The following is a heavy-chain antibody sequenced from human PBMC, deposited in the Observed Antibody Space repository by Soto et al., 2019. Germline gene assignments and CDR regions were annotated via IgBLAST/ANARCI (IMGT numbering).Heavy chain of an antibody. J-gene: IGHJ4*02. D-gene: IGHD3-10*01. CDR3: ARVWVRGEVDY. CDR2: ISLKKGIT. CDR1: GYTFPSYG. Sequence: QVQLVQSGSEVKPGTSVKVSCKTSGYTFPSYGISWVRHAPGQGLEWMGWISLKKGITNYAENFQGRVTMTTDTSTSTVQMELRSLRFDDTAVYYCARVWVRGEVDYWGQGTLVTVSS. V-gene: IGHV1-18*01.